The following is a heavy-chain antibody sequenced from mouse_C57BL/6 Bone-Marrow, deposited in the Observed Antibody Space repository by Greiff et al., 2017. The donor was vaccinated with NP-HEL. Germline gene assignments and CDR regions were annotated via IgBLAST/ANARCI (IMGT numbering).Heavy chain of an antibody. CDR1: GYTFTSYW. CDR2: IDPSDSYT. CDR3: ARVVYYYGSSYEYFDV. V-gene: IGHV1-50*01. J-gene: IGHJ1*03. Sequence: VQLQQPGAELVKPGASVKLSCKASGYTFTSYWMQWVKQRPGRGLEWIGEIDPSDSYTNYNQKFKGKATLTVDTSSSTAYMQLSSLTSEDSAVYYCARVVYYYGSSYEYFDVWGTGTTVTVSS. D-gene: IGHD1-1*01.